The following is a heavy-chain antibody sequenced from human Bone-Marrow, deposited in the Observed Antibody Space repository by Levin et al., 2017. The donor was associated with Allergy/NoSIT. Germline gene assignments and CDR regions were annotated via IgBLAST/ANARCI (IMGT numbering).Heavy chain of an antibody. CDR3: ARFVKSITSYFDY. Sequence: SETLSLSCTVSGASMSSHDWAWIRQPPGKGLEWIGYGYHSGTTNYNPSLKRRVTITVDTSKHQFSLNLSSVTAADTAVYYCARFVKSITSYFDYWGPGTLVTVSS. J-gene: IGHJ4*02. CDR2: GYHSGTT. V-gene: IGHV4-59*11. CDR1: GASMSSHD. D-gene: IGHD6-6*01.